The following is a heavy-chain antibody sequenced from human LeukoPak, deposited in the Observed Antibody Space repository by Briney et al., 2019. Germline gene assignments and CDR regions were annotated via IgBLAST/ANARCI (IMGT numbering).Heavy chain of an antibody. CDR2: IYYSGST. D-gene: IGHD3-10*01. CDR3: ARLYYYGSGSYYNWAEYYYYMDV. CDR1: GGSISSYY. J-gene: IGHJ6*03. V-gene: IGHV4-59*12. Sequence: SETLSLTCTVSGGSISSYYWSWIRQPPGKGLEWIGYIYYSGSTNYNPSLKSRVTISVDTSKNQFSLKLSSVTAADTAVYYCARLYYYGSGSYYNWAEYYYYMDVWGKGTTVTISS.